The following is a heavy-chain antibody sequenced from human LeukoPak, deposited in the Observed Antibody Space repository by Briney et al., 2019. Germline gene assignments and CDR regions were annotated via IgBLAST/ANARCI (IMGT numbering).Heavy chain of an antibody. D-gene: IGHD5-18*01. V-gene: IGHV3-21*01. CDR3: ARALTLYSYGQGY. CDR2: ISSSSSYI. CDR1: GFTFSSYS. J-gene: IGHJ4*02. Sequence: GGSLRLSCAAPGFTFSSYSMNWVRQAPGKGLEWVSSISSSSSYIYYADSVKGRFTISRDNAKNSLYLQMNSLRAEDTAVYYCARALTLYSYGQGYWGQGTLVTVSS.